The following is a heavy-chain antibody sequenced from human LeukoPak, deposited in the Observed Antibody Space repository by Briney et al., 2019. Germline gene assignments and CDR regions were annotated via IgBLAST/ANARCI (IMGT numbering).Heavy chain of an antibody. Sequence: SVKVSCKASGGTFISYAISWVRQAPGQGLEWMGRIIPIFGTANYAQKFQGRVTITTDESTSTAYMELSSLRSEDTAVYYCASLPCGDYVADYWGQGTLVTVSS. J-gene: IGHJ4*02. CDR2: IIPIFGTA. CDR3: ASLPCGDYVADY. D-gene: IGHD4-17*01. CDR1: GGTFISYA. V-gene: IGHV1-69*05.